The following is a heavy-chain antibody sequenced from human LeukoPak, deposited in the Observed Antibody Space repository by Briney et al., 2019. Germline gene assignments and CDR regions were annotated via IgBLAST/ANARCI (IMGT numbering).Heavy chain of an antibody. CDR1: GGSISSSSYY. CDR2: IYYSGST. J-gene: IGHJ3*01. V-gene: IGHV4-39*07. Sequence: SETLSLTCTVSGGSISSSSYYWGWIRQPPGKGLEWIGSIYYSGSTYYNPSLKSRVTISVDASKNQFSLKLSSVTAADTAVYYCARISSSNWYNERGAFDVWGQGTMVTVSS. CDR3: ARISSSNWYNERGAFDV. D-gene: IGHD6-13*01.